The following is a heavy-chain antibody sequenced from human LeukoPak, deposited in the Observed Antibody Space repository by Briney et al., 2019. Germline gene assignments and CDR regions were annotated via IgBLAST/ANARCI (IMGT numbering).Heavy chain of an antibody. CDR3: ASCITMIEGDAFDI. Sequence: GGSLRLSCAASGFTFSSYSMNWVRQAPGKGLEWVSSISSSSSYIYYADSVKGRFTISRDNAKNSLYLQMNSLRAEDTAVYYCASCITMIEGDAFDIWGQGTMVTVSS. CDR2: ISSSSSYI. CDR1: GFTFSSYS. V-gene: IGHV3-21*01. J-gene: IGHJ3*02. D-gene: IGHD3-22*01.